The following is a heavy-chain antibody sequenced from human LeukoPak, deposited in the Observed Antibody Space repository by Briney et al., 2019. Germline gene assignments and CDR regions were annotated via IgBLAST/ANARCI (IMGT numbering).Heavy chain of an antibody. CDR3: AISFSGYDPLYFDY. V-gene: IGHV4-39*01. J-gene: IGHJ4*02. Sequence: PSETLSLTCTVSGGSISSSSYYWGWIRQPPGKGLEWIGSIYYSGSTYYNPSLKSRVPISVDTSKNQFSLKLSSVTAADTAVYYCAISFSGYDPLYFDYWGQGTLVTVSS. CDR2: IYYSGST. D-gene: IGHD5-12*01. CDR1: GGSISSSSYY.